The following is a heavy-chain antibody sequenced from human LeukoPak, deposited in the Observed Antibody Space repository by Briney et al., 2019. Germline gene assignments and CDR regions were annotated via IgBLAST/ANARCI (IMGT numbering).Heavy chain of an antibody. CDR1: GGTLSSYA. J-gene: IGHJ6*03. CDR3: AKSHGSSSFGFYYYYMDV. Sequence: SVKVSCKASGGTLSSYAISWVRQAPGQGLEWMGGIIPIFGTANYAQKFQGRVTITTDESTSTAYMELSSLRSEDTVVYYCAKSHGSSSFGFYYYYMDVWGKGTTVTVSS. V-gene: IGHV1-69*05. D-gene: IGHD6-6*01. CDR2: IIPIFGTA.